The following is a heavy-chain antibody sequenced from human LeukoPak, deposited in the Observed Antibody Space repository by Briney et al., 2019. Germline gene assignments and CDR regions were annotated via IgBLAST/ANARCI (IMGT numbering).Heavy chain of an antibody. CDR1: GGSISSGGYY. V-gene: IGHV4-31*03. D-gene: IGHD6-19*01. J-gene: IGHJ1*01. Sequence: SQTLSLTCTVSGGSISSGGYYWSWIRQHPGKGLERIGYIYYSGSTYYNPSLKSRVTISVDTSKNQFSLKLSSVTAADTAVYYCVSGSSGWLYFQHWGQGTLVTVSS. CDR2: IYYSGST. CDR3: VSGSSGWLYFQH.